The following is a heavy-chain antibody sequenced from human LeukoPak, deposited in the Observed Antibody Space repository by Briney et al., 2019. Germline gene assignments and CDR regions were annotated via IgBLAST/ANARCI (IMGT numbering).Heavy chain of an antibody. J-gene: IGHJ4*03. CDR3: ALIAVDLQQPFDY. Sequence: GGSLRLSCAASGFSFSRYTMSWVRQAPGKGLEWISYISSSSTTIKYADSVKGRFIISRDNAKNSVYLQMNSLRAEDTAVYYCALIAVDLQQPFDYWGQGTLVTVSS. V-gene: IGHV3-48*01. CDR2: ISSSSTTI. D-gene: IGHD6-13*01. CDR1: GFSFSRYT.